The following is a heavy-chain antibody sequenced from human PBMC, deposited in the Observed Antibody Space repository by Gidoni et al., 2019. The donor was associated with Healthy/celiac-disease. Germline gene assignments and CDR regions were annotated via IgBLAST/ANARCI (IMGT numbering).Heavy chain of an antibody. CDR3: AGVLSSGWYNY. V-gene: IGHV4-34*01. CDR1: GGSFSGYY. J-gene: IGHJ4*02. Sequence: QVQLQQWGAGLLKPSETLSLTCAVYGGSFSGYYWSWIRQPPGKGLEWIGEINHSGSTNYNPSLKSRVTISVDTSKNQFSLKLSSVTAADTAVYYCAGVLSSGWYNYWGQETLVTVSS. D-gene: IGHD6-19*01. CDR2: INHSGST.